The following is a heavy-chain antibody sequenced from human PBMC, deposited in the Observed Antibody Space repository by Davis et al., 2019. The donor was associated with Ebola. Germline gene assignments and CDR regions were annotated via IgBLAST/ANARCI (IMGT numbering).Heavy chain of an antibody. Sequence: PGGSLRLSCAASGFTFDDYGMSWVRQAPGKGLEWVSGINWNGGSTGYADSVKGRFTISRDNAKNSLYLQMNSLRAEDTALYHCARGSVVAATLSDYYYYGMDVWGQGTTVTVSS. CDR1: GFTFDDYG. D-gene: IGHD2-15*01. CDR3: ARGSVVAATLSDYYYYGMDV. V-gene: IGHV3-20*01. J-gene: IGHJ6*02. CDR2: INWNGGST.